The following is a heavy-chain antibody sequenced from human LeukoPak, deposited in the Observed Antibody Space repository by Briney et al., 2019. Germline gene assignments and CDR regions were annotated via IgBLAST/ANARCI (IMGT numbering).Heavy chain of an antibody. CDR1: GYTFNRYD. CDR2: INTKSGMT. J-gene: IGHJ4*02. Sequence: ASVKVSCKASGYTFNRYDINWVRQATGQGLEWMGWINTKSGMTGHAQKFQGRITITKDTSISTVYMELSSLSSEDTAVYFCARVEGSVDYWGQGTLVTVSS. CDR3: ARVEGSVDY. V-gene: IGHV1-8*03. D-gene: IGHD2-15*01.